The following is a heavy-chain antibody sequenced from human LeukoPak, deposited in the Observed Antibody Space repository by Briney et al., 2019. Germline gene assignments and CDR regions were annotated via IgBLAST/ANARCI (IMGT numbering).Heavy chain of an antibody. V-gene: IGHV4-39*01. J-gene: IGHJ6*03. Sequence: SETLSLTCTVSDGSISSSSYYWGWIRQPPGKGLEWIGSIYYSGSTYYNPSLRSRVTISVDTSKNQFSLKLSSVTAADTAVYYCARSLVVVVPAADAYYYYYYMDVWGKGTTVTVSS. CDR3: ARSLVVVVPAADAYYYYYYMDV. CDR1: DGSISSSSYY. D-gene: IGHD2-2*01. CDR2: IYYSGST.